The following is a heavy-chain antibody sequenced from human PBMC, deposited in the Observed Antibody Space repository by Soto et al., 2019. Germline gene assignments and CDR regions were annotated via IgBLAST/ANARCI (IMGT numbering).Heavy chain of an antibody. CDR3: ARDEFLRTNRYGDYYWYLDL. CDR2: ISSSSSYI. CDR1: GFTFGDYY. Sequence: GGSLRLSCEASGFTFGDYYMNWIRQAPGKGLEWVSYISSSSSYIYYADSVKGRFTISRDNAKNSLYLQMNSLRAEDTAVYYCARDEFLRTNRYGDYYWYLDLWGRGTLVTVSS. J-gene: IGHJ2*01. V-gene: IGHV3-11*06. D-gene: IGHD1-7*01.